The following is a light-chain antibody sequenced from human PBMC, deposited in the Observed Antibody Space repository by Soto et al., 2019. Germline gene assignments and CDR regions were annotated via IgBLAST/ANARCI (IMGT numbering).Light chain of an antibody. Sequence: DIRGTQSPPTLSASVGDRVTITCRASQTITTWMAWYQQKPGKAPKLLVYDASTLQSGVATRFSGSGSGTDFTLTISGLQPDDFATYYCQQYNPYSPWTFGPGTKVDIK. J-gene: IGKJ1*01. CDR2: DAS. CDR3: QQYNPYSPWT. V-gene: IGKV1-5*01. CDR1: QTITTW.